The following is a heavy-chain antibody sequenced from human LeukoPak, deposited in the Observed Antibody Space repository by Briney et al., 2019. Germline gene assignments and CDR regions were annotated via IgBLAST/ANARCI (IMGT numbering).Heavy chain of an antibody. J-gene: IGHJ4*02. CDR2: IGTSGNTI. V-gene: IGHV3-48*01. CDR1: GFTFSGYI. CDR3: ARDQWLDY. D-gene: IGHD6-19*01. Sequence: GGSLRLSCAASGFTFSGYIMNWVRQAPGKGLEWVSFIGTSGNTIYYADSVKGRFTVSRDNAKNSLYLQMNSLRAEDTAVYYCARDQWLDYWGQGTLVTGSS.